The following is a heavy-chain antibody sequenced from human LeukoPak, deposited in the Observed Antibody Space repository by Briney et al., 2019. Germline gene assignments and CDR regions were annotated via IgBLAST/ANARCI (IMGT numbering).Heavy chain of an antibody. CDR3: AKGGTTWIQLWLVDY. J-gene: IGHJ4*02. V-gene: IGHV3-9*01. CDR2: ISWNSGSI. CDR1: GFTFDDYA. D-gene: IGHD5-18*01. Sequence: PGRSLRLSCAASGFTFDDYALHWVRQAPGKGLEWVSGISWNSGSIGYADSVKGRFTISRDNSKNTLYLQMNSLRAEDTAVYYCAKGGTTWIQLWLVDYWGQGTLVTVSS.